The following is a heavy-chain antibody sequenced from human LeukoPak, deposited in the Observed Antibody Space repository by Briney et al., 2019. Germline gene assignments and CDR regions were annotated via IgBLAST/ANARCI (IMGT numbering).Heavy chain of an antibody. CDR1: EYTFTSYD. D-gene: IGHD2-15*01. Sequence: GASVKVSCKASEYTFTSYDINWVRQATGQGLEWMGWMNPNSGNTGHAQKFQGRVTMTRNTSISTAYMELSSLRSEDTAVYYCARYCSGGSCYSVAFDPWGQGTLVTVSS. V-gene: IGHV1-8*01. J-gene: IGHJ5*02. CDR2: MNPNSGNT. CDR3: ARYCSGGSCYSVAFDP.